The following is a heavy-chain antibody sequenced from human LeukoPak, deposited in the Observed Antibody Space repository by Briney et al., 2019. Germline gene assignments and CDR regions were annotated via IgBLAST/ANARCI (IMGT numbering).Heavy chain of an antibody. CDR1: GFTFSSNW. CDR2: IRQDGREI. D-gene: IGHD3-22*01. Sequence: GALRLSCVGSGFTFSSNWMSWVRQAPGKGLEWVANIRQDGREIYYMDSLKGRFTIARDNAKNSLYLQMNSLRAEDTAVYHCARLQWNVYDISGFDHWGQGTLVTVSS. V-gene: IGHV3-7*05. J-gene: IGHJ4*02. CDR3: ARLQWNVYDISGFDH.